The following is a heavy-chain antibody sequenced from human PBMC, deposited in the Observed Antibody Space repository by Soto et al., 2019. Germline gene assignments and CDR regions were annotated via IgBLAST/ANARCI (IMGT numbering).Heavy chain of an antibody. V-gene: IGHV3-23*01. J-gene: IGHJ6*02. CDR1: GFTFSSYA. CDR3: AKKAAAAVYYYYAMDV. CDR2: ISGSGGST. D-gene: IGHD6-13*01. Sequence: EVQLLESGGGLVQPGGSLGLSCAASGFTFSSYAMSWVRQAPGKGLEWVSSISGSGGSTYYADSVKGRFTISRGNFKNTLYLQMNSLGAEDTAVYYCAKKAAAAVYYYYAMDVWGQGTTVTVSS.